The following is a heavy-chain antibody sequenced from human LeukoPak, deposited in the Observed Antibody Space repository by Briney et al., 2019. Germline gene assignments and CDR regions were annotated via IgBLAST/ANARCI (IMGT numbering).Heavy chain of an antibody. CDR3: ARGRVVPEGDWFDP. CDR2: INHSGST. Sequence: SETLSLTCAVYGGSFSGYYWSWIRQPPGKGLEWIGEINHSGSTNYNPSLKCRVTISVDTSKNQFSLKLSSVTAADTAVYYCARGRVVPEGDWFDPWGQGTLVTVSS. J-gene: IGHJ5*02. D-gene: IGHD2-2*01. V-gene: IGHV4-34*01. CDR1: GGSFSGYY.